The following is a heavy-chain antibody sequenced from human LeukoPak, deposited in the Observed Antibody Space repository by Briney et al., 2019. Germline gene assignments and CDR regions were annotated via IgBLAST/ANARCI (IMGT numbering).Heavy chain of an antibody. D-gene: IGHD6-13*01. CDR1: GFTFSSYT. CDR3: TRDMDTSSWYGEFSHH. CDR2: MSFDGRNK. J-gene: IGHJ1*01. V-gene: IGHV3-30*07. Sequence: TGGSLRLSCAASGFTFSSYTMHWVRQAPGKGPEWVAVMSFDGRNKNHADSVRGRFIISRDNSKDTLYLQMNSLRPEDSGVYYCTRDMDTSSWYGEFSHHWGQGTQVIVSS.